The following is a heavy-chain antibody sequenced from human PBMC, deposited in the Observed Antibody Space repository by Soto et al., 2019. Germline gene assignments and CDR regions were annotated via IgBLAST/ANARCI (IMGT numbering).Heavy chain of an antibody. Sequence: QVQLQESGPGLVKPSETLSLTCTVSGGSISSYYWSWIRQPPGKGLEWIGYIYYSGSTNYNPSLKSRVTISVDTSKNQFSLKLSSVTAAATDVYYCARRYGSAIDYWGQGTLVTVSS. V-gene: IGHV4-59*08. CDR1: GGSISSYY. D-gene: IGHD1-26*01. CDR2: IYYSGST. CDR3: ARRYGSAIDY. J-gene: IGHJ4*02.